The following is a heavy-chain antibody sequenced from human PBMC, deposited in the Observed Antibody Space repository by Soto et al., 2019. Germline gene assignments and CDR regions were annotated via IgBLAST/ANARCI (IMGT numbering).Heavy chain of an antibody. CDR2: INPATGAA. CDR1: GYPVTAYY. J-gene: IGHJ3*02. D-gene: IGHD3-3*01. V-gene: IGHV1-2*02. CDR3: PRGGGVGVAGSAAFDM. Sequence: QLHLVQSGAVVKKPGASVTVSCSASGYPVTAYYMHWVRQAPGRGLEWMGGINPATGAAKYTQTFQGRVTMPRDTSTSTVFMELSGLTSEDTAVFYCPRGGGVGVAGSAAFDMWGQGTLVTVSS.